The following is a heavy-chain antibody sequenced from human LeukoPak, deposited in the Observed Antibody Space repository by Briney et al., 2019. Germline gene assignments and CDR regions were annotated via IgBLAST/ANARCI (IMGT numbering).Heavy chain of an antibody. CDR1: GGSFSGYY. Sequence: SETLSLTCAVYGGSFSGYYWSWIRQPPGKGLEWIGEINHSGSTNYNPSLKSRVTISVDTSQNQFSLKLSSVTAADTAVYYCASRYGSGYYWGQGTLVTVSS. D-gene: IGHD3-10*01. V-gene: IGHV4-34*01. CDR3: ASRYGSGYY. CDR2: INHSGST. J-gene: IGHJ4*02.